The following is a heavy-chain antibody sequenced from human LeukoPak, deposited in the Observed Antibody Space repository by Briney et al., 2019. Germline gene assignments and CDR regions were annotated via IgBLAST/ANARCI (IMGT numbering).Heavy chain of an antibody. CDR1: GGSISSYY. J-gene: IGHJ4*02. CDR2: IYYSGST. D-gene: IGHD2-15*01. CDR3: ARSAPYCSGGSCYHY. V-gene: IGHV4-59*01. Sequence: SETLSLTCPVSGGSISSYYWSWIRQPPGKGLEWIGYIYYSGSTNYNPSLKSRVTISVDTSKNQFSLKLSSVTAADTAVYYCARSAPYCSGGSCYHYWGQGTLVTVSS.